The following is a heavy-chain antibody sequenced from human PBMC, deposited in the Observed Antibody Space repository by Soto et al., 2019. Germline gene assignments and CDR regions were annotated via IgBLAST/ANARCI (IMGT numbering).Heavy chain of an antibody. J-gene: IGHJ5*02. D-gene: IGHD2-8*01. CDR3: ASLTNGRPGGS. CDR1: SDSISNKNYH. CDR2: ASANGRT. V-gene: IGHV4-39*02. Sequence: ASETLSRTCTVSSDSISNKNYHCGCTRQPRGKGLEWIGTASANGRTYPYPSLRSRLAMAVGTSKNHFYLSLISATAADTAVYFCASLTNGRPGGSWGQGTLVTVYS.